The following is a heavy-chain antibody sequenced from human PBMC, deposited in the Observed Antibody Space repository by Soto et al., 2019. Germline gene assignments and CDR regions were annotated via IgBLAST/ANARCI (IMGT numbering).Heavy chain of an antibody. Sequence: GGSLRLSCAASGFTFSSYWMHWVRQAPGKGLVWVSRINGDGSSTNYADSVKGRFTISRDNAKNTLYLQMNSLRAEDTAVYYCARGRAGYYNDDAFDIWGQGTMVT. V-gene: IGHV3-74*01. J-gene: IGHJ3*02. CDR3: ARGRAGYYNDDAFDI. CDR1: GFTFSSYW. D-gene: IGHD3-9*01. CDR2: INGDGSST.